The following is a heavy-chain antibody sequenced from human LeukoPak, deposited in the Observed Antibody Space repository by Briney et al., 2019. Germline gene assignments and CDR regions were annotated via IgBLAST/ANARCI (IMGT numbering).Heavy chain of an antibody. J-gene: IGHJ1*01. D-gene: IGHD4-17*01. Sequence: GRSLRLSCAASGFTFSSYAMHWVRQAPGKGLEWVAVISYDGSNKYYADSVKGRFTISRDNSKNTLYLQMNSLRAEDTAVYYCAKDRANYGDFQYWGQGTLVTVSS. CDR1: GFTFSSYA. CDR2: ISYDGSNK. V-gene: IGHV3-30-3*01. CDR3: AKDRANYGDFQY.